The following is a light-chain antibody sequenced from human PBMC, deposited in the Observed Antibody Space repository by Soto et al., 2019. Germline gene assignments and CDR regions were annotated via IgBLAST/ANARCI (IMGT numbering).Light chain of an antibody. CDR1: QTVNSN. Sequence: EIVMTQSPATPSVSPGERATLSCRVSQTVNSNLAWYQQKPGQAPRLLIYGASTRATGISARFSGSGSGTEFTLTISSLQSEDFAVYYCQQYNNWPLTFGGGTKVEIK. V-gene: IGKV3-15*01. CDR2: GAS. CDR3: QQYNNWPLT. J-gene: IGKJ4*01.